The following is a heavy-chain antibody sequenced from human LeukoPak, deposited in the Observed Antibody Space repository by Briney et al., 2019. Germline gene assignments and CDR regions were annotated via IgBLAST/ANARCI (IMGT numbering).Heavy chain of an antibody. D-gene: IGHD3-3*01. Sequence: SEPLSLTCTVSGGSMSSNSYYWGWIRQPPGEGLEWIGSIYYSGTTYYNPSLQSRVTISVDTSKNKFSLMLSSVTTADTALYYCVRGYYDVSSVHPKNFDYWDRGTLVTVSS. CDR2: IYYSGTT. CDR1: GGSMSSNSYY. CDR3: VRGYYDVSSVHPKNFDY. V-gene: IGHV4-39*01. J-gene: IGHJ4*02.